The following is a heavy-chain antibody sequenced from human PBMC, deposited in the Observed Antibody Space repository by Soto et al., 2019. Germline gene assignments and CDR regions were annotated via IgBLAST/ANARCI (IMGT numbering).Heavy chain of an antibody. Sequence: EVQLVESGGGLVQPGGSLKLSCAASGFTFSGSAVHWVRQASGKGLEWVSRIRNKANSYATAYAASLKGRFMISRDDSKNTAYLQMNSLKTEDTAVYYCTSHSPEDMIRKWGQGTLVTVSS. J-gene: IGHJ4*02. CDR1: GFTFSGSA. V-gene: IGHV3-73*02. CDR3: TSHSPEDMIRK. D-gene: IGHD2-15*01. CDR2: IRNKANSYAT.